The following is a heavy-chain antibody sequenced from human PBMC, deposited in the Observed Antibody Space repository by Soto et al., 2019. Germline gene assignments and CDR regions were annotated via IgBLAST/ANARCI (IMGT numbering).Heavy chain of an antibody. CDR2: INHSGSN. CDR3: ARGLVGATTFDY. Sequence: QVQLQQWGAGLLKPTETLSLTCAVYGGSFSGCYWIWIRQPPGKGLEWIGEINHSGSNNYNPSLKSRVTISLDTSKKQFSLKLSSVTAADTAVYYCARGLVGATTFDYWGQGTLVTVYS. J-gene: IGHJ4*02. V-gene: IGHV4-34*01. CDR1: GGSFSGCY. D-gene: IGHD1-26*01.